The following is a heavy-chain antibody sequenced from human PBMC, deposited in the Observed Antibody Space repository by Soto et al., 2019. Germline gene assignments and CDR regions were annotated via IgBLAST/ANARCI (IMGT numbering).Heavy chain of an antibody. CDR2: IIPIFGTA. D-gene: IGHD4-17*01. Sequence: RASVKVSCKASGGTFSSYAISWVRQAPGQGLEWMGGIIPIFGTANYAQKFQGRVTITADESTSTAYMELSSLRSEDTAVYYCARDGVDYGASGFDYWGQGTLVTVSS. CDR3: ARDGVDYGASGFDY. J-gene: IGHJ4*02. CDR1: GGTFSSYA. V-gene: IGHV1-69*13.